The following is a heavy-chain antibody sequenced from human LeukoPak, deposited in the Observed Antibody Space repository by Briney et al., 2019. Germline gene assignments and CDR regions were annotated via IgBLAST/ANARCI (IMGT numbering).Heavy chain of an antibody. CDR3: ARGQHYDSSGYNFDY. CDR1: GGSFSGYH. D-gene: IGHD3-22*01. V-gene: IGHV4-34*01. Sequence: PSETLSLTCAVYGGSFSGYHWSWIRQPPGKGLEWIGEINHSGSTNYNPSLKSRVTISVDTSKNQFSLKLSSVTAADTAVYYCARGQHYDSSGYNFDYWGQGTLVTVSS. J-gene: IGHJ4*02. CDR2: INHSGST.